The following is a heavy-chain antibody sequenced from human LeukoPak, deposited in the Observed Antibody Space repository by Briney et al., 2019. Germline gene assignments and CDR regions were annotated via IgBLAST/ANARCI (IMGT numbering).Heavy chain of an antibody. D-gene: IGHD3-22*01. CDR3: ARDLGQYYDTSDNWFDP. J-gene: IGHJ5*02. V-gene: IGHV3-74*01. CDR2: INSDGINT. CDR1: GFTFSNYW. Sequence: TGGSLRLSCAASGFTFSNYWMHWVRQAPGKGLVWVSRINSDGINTSYADSVKGRFTISRDNAKNTLSLQMNSLRAEDTAVYYCARDLGQYYDTSDNWFDPWGQGTLVIVSS.